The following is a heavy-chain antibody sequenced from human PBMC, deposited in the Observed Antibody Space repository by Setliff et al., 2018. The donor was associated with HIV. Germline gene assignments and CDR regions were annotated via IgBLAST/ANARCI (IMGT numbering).Heavy chain of an antibody. CDR1: GGSFSAYY. J-gene: IGHJ3*02. CDR2: INHSGST. D-gene: IGHD3-9*01. CDR3: ARSKVNYDILTGYPDAFYI. V-gene: IGHV4-34*01. Sequence: SETLSLTCAVSGGSFSAYYWSWIRQPPGEGLEWIGEINHSGSTNYNPSLKSRVTISIDTSRKQFSLRLSSVTAADTAVYYCARSKVNYDILTGYPDAFYIWGQGTMVTVSS.